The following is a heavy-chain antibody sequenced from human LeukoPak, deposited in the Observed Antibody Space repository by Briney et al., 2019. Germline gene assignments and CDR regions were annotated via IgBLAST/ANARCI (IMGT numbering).Heavy chain of an antibody. CDR2: ISGSGGST. CDR1: GFTFSSYA. D-gene: IGHD1-7*01. J-gene: IGHJ6*03. V-gene: IGHV3-23*01. Sequence: PGGSLRLSCTASGFTFSSYAMSWVRQAPGKGPEWVSAISGSGGSTYSADSVKGRFTISRDNSKNTLYLQMNSLRAEDTAVYYCAKRRGLELLYYYYMDVWGKGTTVTVSS. CDR3: AKRRGLELLYYYYMDV.